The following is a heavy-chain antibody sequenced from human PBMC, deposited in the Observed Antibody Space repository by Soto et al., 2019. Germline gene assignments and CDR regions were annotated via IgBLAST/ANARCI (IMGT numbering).Heavy chain of an antibody. J-gene: IGHJ6*02. Sequence: GESLKISCNGSGYNFTAYWIGWVRQMPGKALEWMGIIYPGDSNTRYSPSFQGQVTISADKSINTAYLQWNSLKASDTAMYYCARRSSSSMANMDVWGQGTTVTVSS. CDR3: ARRSSSSMANMDV. D-gene: IGHD6-6*01. CDR1: GYNFTAYW. CDR2: IYPGDSNT. V-gene: IGHV5-51*01.